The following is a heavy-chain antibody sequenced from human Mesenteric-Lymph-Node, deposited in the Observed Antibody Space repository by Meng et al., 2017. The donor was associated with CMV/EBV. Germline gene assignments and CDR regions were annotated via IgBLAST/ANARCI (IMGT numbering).Heavy chain of an antibody. CDR1: GLTVSDNY. D-gene: IGHD2-2*02. CDR3: ATSRTSNSCYID. Sequence: GESLKISCAVSGLTVSDNYMSWVRQGPRRELEWVSIIYRDGNTYYADSVRGRFKVSRDNFKNTVDLQMNSLTVDDTAVYYCATSRTSNSCYIDWGQGTLVTVSS. J-gene: IGHJ4*02. V-gene: IGHV3-66*02. CDR2: IYRDGNT.